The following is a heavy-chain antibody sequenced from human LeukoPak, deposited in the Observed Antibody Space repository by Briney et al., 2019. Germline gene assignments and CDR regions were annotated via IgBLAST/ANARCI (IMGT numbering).Heavy chain of an antibody. CDR1: GFTFSSYA. CDR3: AKDRQWLVLGY. CDR2: ISGSGGST. D-gene: IGHD6-19*01. V-gene: IGHV3-23*01. Sequence: GESLRLSCAASGFTFSSYAMSWVRQAPGKGLEWVSAISGSGGSTYYADSVKGRFTISRDNSKNTLYLQMNSLRAEDTAVYYCAKDRQWLVLGYWGQGTLVTVSS. J-gene: IGHJ4*02.